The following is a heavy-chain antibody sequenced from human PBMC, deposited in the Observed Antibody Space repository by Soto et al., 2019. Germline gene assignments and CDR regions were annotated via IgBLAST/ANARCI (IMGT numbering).Heavy chain of an antibody. Sequence: SETLSLTCTVSGGSISSYYWSWIRQPPGKGLECIGYIYYSGSTNYNPSLKSRVTISVDTSKNQFSLKLSSVTAADTAVYYCARSIAAAGKVFDYWGQGTLVTVSS. CDR1: GGSISSYY. CDR2: IYYSGST. V-gene: IGHV4-59*01. D-gene: IGHD6-13*01. CDR3: ARSIAAAGKVFDY. J-gene: IGHJ4*02.